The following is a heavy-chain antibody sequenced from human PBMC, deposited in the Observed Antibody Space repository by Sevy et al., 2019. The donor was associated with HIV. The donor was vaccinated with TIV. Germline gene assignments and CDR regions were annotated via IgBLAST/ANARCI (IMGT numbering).Heavy chain of an antibody. CDR2: IIPIFTTV. CDR1: GGTFRQFP. Sequence: ASVKVSCKASGGTFRQFPISWVRQAPGQGLEWMGGIIPIFTTVNYAEKFQGRVTITADESTSTGYMELSSLRSADTAIYFCARGDKAVDRPKFPPIYLYDLDFWGQGTTVTVSS. J-gene: IGHJ6*01. CDR3: ARGDKAVDRPKFPPIYLYDLDF. V-gene: IGHV1-69*13. D-gene: IGHD5-12*01.